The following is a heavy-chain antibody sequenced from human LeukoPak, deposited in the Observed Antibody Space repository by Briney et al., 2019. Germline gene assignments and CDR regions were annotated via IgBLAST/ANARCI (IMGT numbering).Heavy chain of an antibody. CDR1: GFTFSGSM. J-gene: IGHJ6*01. CDR3: ARLRPYSSSWYAYYGIVV. Sequence: GGSLRHSCVAPGFTFSGSMMTRGRQSPGKGLEWVANIKPDGTQNYYVDSVKGRFTISRDNPKNSLYLQMNSLRADETAVYYCARLRPYSSSWYAYYGIVVWRRGTTVTVSS. V-gene: IGHV3-7*04. CDR2: IKPDGTQN. D-gene: IGHD6-13*01.